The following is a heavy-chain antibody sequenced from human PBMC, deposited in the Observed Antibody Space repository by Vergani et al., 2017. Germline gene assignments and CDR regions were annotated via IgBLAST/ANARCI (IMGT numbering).Heavy chain of an antibody. Sequence: QVQLVQSGAEVKKPGSSVKVSCKASGGTFSSYAISWVRQAPGQGLEWIGGIIPIFGTANYAQKFQGRVTITADESTSTAYMELSSLRSEDTAVYYCAGTAARSYYYYYYGMDVWGQGTTVTVSS. CDR2: IIPIFGTA. CDR1: GGTFSSYA. CDR3: AGTAARSYYYYYYGMDV. V-gene: IGHV1-69*12. J-gene: IGHJ6*02. D-gene: IGHD2-2*01.